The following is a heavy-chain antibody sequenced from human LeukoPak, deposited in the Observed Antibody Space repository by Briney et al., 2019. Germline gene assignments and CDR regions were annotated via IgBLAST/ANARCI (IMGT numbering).Heavy chain of an antibody. CDR1: GFTFSNYV. CDR3: ARHPTGFPNWFDS. Sequence: GGSLRLSCAASGFTFSNYVVTWVRQPPGKGLEWVSSIGGRGDATYYADTAKGRFTISRDISKRSLYLQMDSLRAEDTAVYYCARHPTGFPNWFDSWGQGTLVTVSS. CDR2: IGGRGDAT. V-gene: IGHV3-23*01. D-gene: IGHD4-17*01. J-gene: IGHJ5*01.